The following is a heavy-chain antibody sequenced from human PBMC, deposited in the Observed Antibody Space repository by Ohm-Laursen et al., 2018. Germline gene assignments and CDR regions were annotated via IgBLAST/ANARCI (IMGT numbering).Heavy chain of an antibody. CDR2: ISWNSGSI. CDR1: GFTFDEYA. Sequence: SLRLSCTASGFTFDEYAMHWVRQAPGKGLEWVSGISWNSGSIGYADSVKGRFTISRDNAKNSLYLQMNSLRVEDTAVYYCKIDYDFWSGSSYGMDVWGPGTTVTVSS. CDR3: KIDYDFWSGSSYGMDV. V-gene: IGHV3-9*01. D-gene: IGHD3-3*01. J-gene: IGHJ6*02.